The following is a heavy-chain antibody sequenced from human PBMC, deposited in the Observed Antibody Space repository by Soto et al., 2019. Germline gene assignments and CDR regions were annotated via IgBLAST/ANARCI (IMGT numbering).Heavy chain of an antibody. V-gene: IGHV1-46*01. J-gene: IGHJ1*01. Sequence: GASVKVSCKASGYIFTAYSMHWVRQAPGQGLEWMSVVNPSGGSTNYAQKFQGRITMTRDTSTSTVYMDLSSLTSEDTAVYYCAREENCSDGICYSEYFQRWGQGTLVTVSS. CDR1: GYIFTAYS. D-gene: IGHD2-15*01. CDR3: AREENCSDGICYSEYFQR. CDR2: VNPSGGST.